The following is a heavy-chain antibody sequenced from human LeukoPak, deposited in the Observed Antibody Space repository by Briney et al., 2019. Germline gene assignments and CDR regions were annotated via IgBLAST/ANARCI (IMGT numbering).Heavy chain of an antibody. V-gene: IGHV3-74*01. Sequence: PGGSLRLSCAASGFTFSSYGMHWVRQAPGKGLVWVSRINSDGSGTIYADSVKGRFTISRDNAKNTLDLQMNSLRAEDTAVYYCARGEKSWINGFDLWGQGTLVTVSS. CDR1: GFTFSSYG. D-gene: IGHD2-8*01. CDR2: INSDGSGT. J-gene: IGHJ4*02. CDR3: ARGEKSWINGFDL.